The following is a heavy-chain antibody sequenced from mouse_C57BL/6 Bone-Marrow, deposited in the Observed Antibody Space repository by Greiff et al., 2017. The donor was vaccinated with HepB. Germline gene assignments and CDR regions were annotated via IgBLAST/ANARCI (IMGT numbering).Heavy chain of an antibody. J-gene: IGHJ2*01. Sequence: EVHLVESGAGLVKPGGSLKLSCAASGFTFSSYAMSWVRQTPEKRLEWVAYICSGGDYIYYADNVKGRFTISRDNARNTLYLQMSSLKSEDTAMYYFTRGPPITTVVAPYYFDYWGQGTTLTVSS. D-gene: IGHD1-1*01. CDR1: GFTFSSYA. V-gene: IGHV5-9-1*02. CDR2: ICSGGDYI. CDR3: TRGPPITTVVAPYYFDY.